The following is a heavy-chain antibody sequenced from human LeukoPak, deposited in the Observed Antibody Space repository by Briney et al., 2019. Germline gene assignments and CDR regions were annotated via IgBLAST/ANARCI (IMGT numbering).Heavy chain of an antibody. V-gene: IGHV4-38-2*01. CDR1: GYSISSGYY. Sequence: SETLSLTCAVSGYSISSGYYWGWIRQPPGKGLEWIGSICHSGSTYYNPSLKSRVTISVDTSKNQFSLKLSSVTAADTAVYYCARQEGYSSSSVTFNWFDPWGQGTLVTVSS. D-gene: IGHD6-6*01. J-gene: IGHJ5*02. CDR2: ICHSGST. CDR3: ARQEGYSSSSVTFNWFDP.